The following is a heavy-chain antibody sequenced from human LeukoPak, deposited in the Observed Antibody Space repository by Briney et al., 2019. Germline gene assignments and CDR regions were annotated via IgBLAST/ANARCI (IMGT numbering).Heavy chain of an antibody. CDR1: GGSFSGYY. CDR3: VTYYFDSSGPKKNY. D-gene: IGHD3-22*01. Sequence: SETLSLTCAVYGGSFSGYYWSWIRQPPGKGLEWIGEINHSGSTNYNPSLKSRVTISVDTSKKQFSLKLSSVTAADTAVYYCVTYYFDSSGPKKNYWGQGTLATVSS. CDR2: INHSGST. J-gene: IGHJ4*02. V-gene: IGHV4-34*01.